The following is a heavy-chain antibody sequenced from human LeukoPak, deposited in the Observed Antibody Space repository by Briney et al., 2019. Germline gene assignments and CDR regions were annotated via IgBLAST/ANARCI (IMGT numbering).Heavy chain of an antibody. CDR3: ARDHLSGYDFDY. CDR1: GFTVSSYS. CDR2: ISSSSSYI. Sequence: GGSLRLSCAASGFTVSSYSMNWVRQAPGKGLEWVSSISSSSSYIYYADSVKGRFTISRDNAKNSLYLQMNSLRAEDTAVYYCARDHLSGYDFDYWGQGTLVTVSS. D-gene: IGHD5-12*01. J-gene: IGHJ4*02. V-gene: IGHV3-21*01.